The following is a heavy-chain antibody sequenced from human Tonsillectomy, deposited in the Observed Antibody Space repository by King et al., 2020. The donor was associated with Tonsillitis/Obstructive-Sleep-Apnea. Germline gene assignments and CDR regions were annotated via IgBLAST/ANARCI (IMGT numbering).Heavy chain of an antibody. CDR3: AKSGDPRPGHNTIVVIIDYGMDV. J-gene: IGHJ6*02. CDR2: NYYSGST. CDR1: GGSISSSSYY. D-gene: IGHD3-3*01. Sequence: QLQESGPGLVKPSETLSLTCTVSGGSISSSSYYWGWIRQPPGKGLEWIGSNYYSGSTYYNPSLKSRVTISVDTSKNQFSLKLGSVTTADTAVYYCAKSGDPRPGHNTIVVIIDYGMDVWSQGTPVTVSS. V-gene: IGHV4-39*01.